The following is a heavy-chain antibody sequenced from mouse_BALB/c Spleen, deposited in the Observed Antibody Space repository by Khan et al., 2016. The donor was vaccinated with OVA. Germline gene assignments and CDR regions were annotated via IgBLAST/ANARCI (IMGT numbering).Heavy chain of an antibody. Sequence: EVQLQESGGGLVQPGGSLKLSCAASGFAFSRYWMSWVRQAPGKGLEWIGEINPNSSPINYTPSLKDKFIISRDNANNTLYLQMSKVRSEDTALDYCARRGNYGYWYFDVWGAGTTVTVSS. V-gene: IGHV4-1*02. CDR2: INPNSSPI. CDR3: ARRGNYGYWYFDV. CDR1: GFAFSRYW. D-gene: IGHD2-1*01. J-gene: IGHJ1*01.